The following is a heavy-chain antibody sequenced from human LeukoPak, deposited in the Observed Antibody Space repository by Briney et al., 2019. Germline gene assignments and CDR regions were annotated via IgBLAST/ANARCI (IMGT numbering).Heavy chain of an antibody. CDR2: ISYDGSNK. J-gene: IGHJ4*02. Sequence: SGGSLRLSCAASGFTFSSYGMHWVRQAPGKGLEWVAVISYDGSNKYYADSVKGRFTISRDNSKNTQYLQMNSLRAEDTAVYYCAKDPGYGSGSYYYFDYWGQGTLVTVSS. D-gene: IGHD3-10*01. CDR3: AKDPGYGSGSYYYFDY. V-gene: IGHV3-30*18. CDR1: GFTFSSYG.